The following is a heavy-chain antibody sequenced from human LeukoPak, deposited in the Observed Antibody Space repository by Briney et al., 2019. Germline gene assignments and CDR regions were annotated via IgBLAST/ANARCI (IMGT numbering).Heavy chain of an antibody. V-gene: IGHV3-30-3*01. CDR3: ARVSDIAAAFDY. CDR2: ISYDGSNK. D-gene: IGHD6-13*01. J-gene: IGHJ4*02. CDR1: GFNFGEFW. Sequence: SLRLSCAASGFNFGEFWMAWVRQAPGKGLEWVAVISYDGSNKYYADSVKGRFTISRDNSKNTLYLQMNSLRAEDTAVYYCARVSDIAAAFDYWGQGTLVTVSS.